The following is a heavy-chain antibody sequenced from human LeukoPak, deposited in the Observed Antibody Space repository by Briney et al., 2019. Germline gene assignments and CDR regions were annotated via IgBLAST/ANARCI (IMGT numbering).Heavy chain of an antibody. J-gene: IGHJ4*02. CDR3: ARDMGLIAAAGTPPFDY. Sequence: PSETLSPTCAVYGGSFSGYYWSWIRQPPGKGLEWIGEINHSGSTNYNPSLKSRVTISVDTSKNQFSLKLSSVTAADTAVYYCARDMGLIAAAGTPPFDYWGQGTLVTVSS. D-gene: IGHD6-13*01. CDR1: GGSFSGYY. V-gene: IGHV4-34*01. CDR2: INHSGST.